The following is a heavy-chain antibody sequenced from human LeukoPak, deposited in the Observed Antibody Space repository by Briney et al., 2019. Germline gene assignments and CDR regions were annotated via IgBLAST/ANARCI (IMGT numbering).Heavy chain of an antibody. V-gene: IGHV4-59*01. CDR3: ARAAIGPNFDY. CDR2: IYYSGST. CDR1: GGSISSYY. D-gene: IGHD3/OR15-3a*01. J-gene: IGHJ4*02. Sequence: SETLSLTCTVSGGSISSYYWSWIRQPPGKGLEWIGYIYYSGSTNYNPSLKSQVTISVDTSKNQFSLKLSSVTAADTAVYYCARAAIGPNFDYWGQGTLVTVSS.